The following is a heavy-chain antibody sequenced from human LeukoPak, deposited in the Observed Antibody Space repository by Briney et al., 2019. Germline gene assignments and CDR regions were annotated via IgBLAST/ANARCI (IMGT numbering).Heavy chain of an antibody. CDR3: ARDYDFWSGYYTGIFDY. V-gene: IGHV3-48*01. Sequence: RGSLRLSCAASGFTFNSFSMNWVRQAPGKGLEWVSYISSSSGTIYYADSVKGRFTISRDNAKNSLYLQMNSLRAEDMAVYYCARDYDFWSGYYTGIFDYWGQGTLVTVSS. J-gene: IGHJ4*02. D-gene: IGHD3-3*01. CDR1: GFTFNSFS. CDR2: ISSSSGTI.